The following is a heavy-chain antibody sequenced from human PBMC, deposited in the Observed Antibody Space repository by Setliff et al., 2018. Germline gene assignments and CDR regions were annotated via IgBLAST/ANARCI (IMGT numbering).Heavy chain of an antibody. V-gene: IGHV4-61*02. CDR1: GGSITSGSDS. CDR2: VYPTGST. CDR3: ARDMGQPYYFES. Sequence: KPSETLSLTCTVSGGSITSGSDSWNWIRQPAGKGLQWIGRVYPTGSTNYDPDLRSRVTMSVDTSKNQFSLMLTSATAADTAVYYCARDMGQPYYFESWGLGTLVTVSS. J-gene: IGHJ4*02. D-gene: IGHD1-1*01.